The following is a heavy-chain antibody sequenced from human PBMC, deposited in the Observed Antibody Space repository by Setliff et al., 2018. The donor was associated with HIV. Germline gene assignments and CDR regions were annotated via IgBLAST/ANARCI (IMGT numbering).Heavy chain of an antibody. J-gene: IGHJ6*02. CDR3: ARVPSCADAWCYMYYYYYYGMDV. CDR2: ITDTGHT. Sequence: PSETLSLTCTVYGGSLTHYYWTWIRQPPGRGLEWIGEITDTGHTNYNSSLQSRVTISLDTSRKQFSLKLTSVTAADAAVYYCARVPSCADAWCYMYYYYYYGMDVWGQGTTVTVSS. V-gene: IGHV4-34*01. CDR1: GGSLTHYY. D-gene: IGHD2-8*02.